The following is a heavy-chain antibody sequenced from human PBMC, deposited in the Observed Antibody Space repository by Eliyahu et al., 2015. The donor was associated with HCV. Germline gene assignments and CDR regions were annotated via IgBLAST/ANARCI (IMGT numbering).Heavy chain of an antibody. CDR3: ARGGGRYGDPLDY. J-gene: IGHJ4*02. CDR1: GFTFDDYG. D-gene: IGHD4-17*01. CDR2: ISLDSNTI. V-gene: IGHV3-9*01. Sequence: EVQLVESGGGLVQPGGSLRLSCTASGFTFDDYGMHWVRQAPGKGLEWGSGISLDSNTIGYADPVKGRFTLSRDSAKNAVYLQMNSLRAGDTALYYCARGGGRYGDPLDYWGQGTLVTVSS.